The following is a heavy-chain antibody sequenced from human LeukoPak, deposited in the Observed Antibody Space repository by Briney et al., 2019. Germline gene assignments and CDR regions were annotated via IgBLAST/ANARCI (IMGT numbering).Heavy chain of an antibody. D-gene: IGHD3-9*01. CDR1: GFTFSSYS. Sequence: GGSLRLSCAASGFTFSSYSMNWVRQAPGKGLEWVSSISSSSSYIYYADSVKGRFTISRDNAKNSLYLQMNSLRAEDTAVYYCAKPGGYDILTGYPIDYWGQGTLVTVSS. CDR3: AKPGGYDILTGYPIDY. CDR2: ISSSSSYI. J-gene: IGHJ4*02. V-gene: IGHV3-21*01.